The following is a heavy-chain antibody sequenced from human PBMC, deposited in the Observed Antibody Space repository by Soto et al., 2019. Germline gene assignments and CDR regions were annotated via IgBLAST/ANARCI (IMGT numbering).Heavy chain of an antibody. CDR1: GFIFKMYW. J-gene: IGHJ4*02. V-gene: IGHV3-74*01. CDR3: TRGPRPISTGTGAY. D-gene: IGHD3-10*01. CDR2: IYNDGTYS. Sequence: GGSLRLACAASGFIFKMYWMHWVRQSPGKGLVWISRIYNDGTYSDYADSVRGRFTISRDNVDDTLYLQMNNLRAEDSGLYYCTRGPRPISTGTGAYWGQGTQVTVSS.